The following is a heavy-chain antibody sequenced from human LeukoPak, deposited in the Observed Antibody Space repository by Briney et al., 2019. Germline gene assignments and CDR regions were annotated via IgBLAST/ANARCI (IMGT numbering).Heavy chain of an antibody. CDR3: ARHGGSPIRFDY. V-gene: IGHV4-59*08. CDR1: GGSISIYY. CDR2: TYNSGST. J-gene: IGHJ4*02. Sequence: SETLSLTCTVSGGSISIYYWSWIRQPPGKGLEWLGYTYNSGSTLYNPSLKSRVTISVDTSRNEFSLRLTSVTAADTAVYYCARHGGSPIRFDYWGQGTLVTVSS. D-gene: IGHD2-15*01.